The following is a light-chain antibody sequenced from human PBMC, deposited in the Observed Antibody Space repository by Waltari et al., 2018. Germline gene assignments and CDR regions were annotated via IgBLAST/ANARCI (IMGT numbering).Light chain of an antibody. CDR1: SSDVGNYKR. V-gene: IGLV2-23*02. Sequence: QSALTQPASVSGSPGQSITLPCTGTSSDVGNYKRVSWYQQHPGKAPKLMSYAVSKRPSGVSDRFSGSKSGDMASLTISGLQPEDEAEYFCSSYAGSSKGVFGGGTKVTVL. J-gene: IGLJ2*01. CDR2: AVS. CDR3: SSYAGSSKGV.